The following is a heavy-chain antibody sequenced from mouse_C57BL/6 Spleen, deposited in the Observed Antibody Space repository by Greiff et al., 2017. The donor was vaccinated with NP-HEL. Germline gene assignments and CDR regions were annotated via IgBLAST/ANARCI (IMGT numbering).Heavy chain of an antibody. V-gene: IGHV5-4*03. CDR2: ISDGGSYT. CDR3: ARGQPFAY. D-gene: IGHD6-1*01. Sequence: EVMLEESGGGLVKPGGSLKLSCAASGFTFSSYAMSWVRQTPEKRLEWVATISDGGSYTYYPDNVKGRFTISRDNAKNNLYLQMSHLKSEDTAMYYCARGQPFAYWGQGTLVTVSA. J-gene: IGHJ3*01. CDR1: GFTFSSYA.